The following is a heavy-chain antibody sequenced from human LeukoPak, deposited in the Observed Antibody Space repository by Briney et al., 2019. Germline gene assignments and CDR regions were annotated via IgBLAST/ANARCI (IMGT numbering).Heavy chain of an antibody. Sequence: SETLSLTCTVSGGSISGSRTWSWVRQPPGKGLEWIGNVHNDARTASNPSLKSRVTISLDTYTNQFALKVNSVTAADTAFYYCARVLTAAGLDFWGQGILVTISS. CDR2: VHNDART. CDR1: GGSISGSRT. D-gene: IGHD6-25*01. CDR3: ARVLTAAGLDF. J-gene: IGHJ4*02. V-gene: IGHV4-39*06.